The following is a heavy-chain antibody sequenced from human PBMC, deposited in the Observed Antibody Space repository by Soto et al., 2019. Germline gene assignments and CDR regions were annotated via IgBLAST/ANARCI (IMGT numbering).Heavy chain of an antibody. CDR1: GFTFSSYW. V-gene: IGHV3-74*01. J-gene: IGHJ4*02. CDR3: ARGLKAMGDYYWDY. D-gene: IGHD5-18*01. CDR2: INSDGSST. Sequence: GVPLRHSYAASGFTFSSYWMHWVRQDPGKGLVWVSRINSDGSSTSYADSVKGRFTISRDNAKNTLYLQMNSLRAEDTAVYYCARGLKAMGDYYWDYWGQGTLVTVSS.